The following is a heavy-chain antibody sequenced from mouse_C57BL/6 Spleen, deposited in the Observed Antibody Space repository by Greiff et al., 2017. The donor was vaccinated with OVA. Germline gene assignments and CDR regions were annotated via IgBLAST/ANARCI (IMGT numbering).Heavy chain of an antibody. CDR1: GYTFTDYE. CDR3: TRRYDYDRYFDY. CDR2: IDPETGGT. D-gene: IGHD2-4*01. Sequence: QVHVKQSGAELVRPGASVTLSCKASGYTFTDYEMHWVKQTPVHGLEWIGAIDPETGGTAYNQKFKGKAILTADKSSSTAYMELRSLTSEDSAVYYCTRRYDYDRYFDYWGQGTTLTVSS. V-gene: IGHV1-15*01. J-gene: IGHJ2*01.